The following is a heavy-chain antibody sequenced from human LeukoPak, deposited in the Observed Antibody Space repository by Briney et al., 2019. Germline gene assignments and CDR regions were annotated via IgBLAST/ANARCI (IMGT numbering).Heavy chain of an antibody. V-gene: IGHV3-30*02. CDR1: GFTFSNYA. CDR3: AKDYYDSSGYSHFDY. Sequence: PGGSLRLSCAASGFTFSNYAMSWVRQAPGKGLEWVAFIRYDGSNKYYADSVKGRFTISRDNSKNTLYLQMNSLRAEDTAVYYCAKDYYDSSGYSHFDYWGQGTLVTVSS. D-gene: IGHD3-22*01. J-gene: IGHJ4*02. CDR2: IRYDGSNK.